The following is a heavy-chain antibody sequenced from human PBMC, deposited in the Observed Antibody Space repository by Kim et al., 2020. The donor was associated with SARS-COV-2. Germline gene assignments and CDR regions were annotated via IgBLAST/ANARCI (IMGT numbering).Heavy chain of an antibody. Sequence: AQKFQGRVTMNRDTSTSTVYMELSSLRSEDTAVYYCARVGFWSGYSYFDYWGQGTLVTVSS. CDR3: ARVGFWSGYSYFDY. D-gene: IGHD3-3*01. J-gene: IGHJ4*02. V-gene: IGHV1-46*01.